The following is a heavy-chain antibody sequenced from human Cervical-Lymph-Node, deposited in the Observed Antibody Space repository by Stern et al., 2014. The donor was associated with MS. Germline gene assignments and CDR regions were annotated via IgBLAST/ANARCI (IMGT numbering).Heavy chain of an antibody. CDR3: ARRRLYSESGQLYYFDY. CDR2: IYPVDSDS. V-gene: IGHV5-51*01. Sequence: EVQLVQSGAEVKKPGESLKISCQGSGYSFTSYWIGWVRQVPGKGLEWMGIIYPVDSDSRYSLSFQGQVTMSADKSTNTAYLQWSSLKASDTAMYYCARRRLYSESGQLYYFDYWGQGTLVTVSS. D-gene: IGHD3-16*02. CDR1: GYSFTSYW. J-gene: IGHJ4*02.